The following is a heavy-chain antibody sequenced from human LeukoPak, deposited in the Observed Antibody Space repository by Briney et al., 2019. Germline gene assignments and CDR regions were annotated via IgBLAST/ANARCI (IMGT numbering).Heavy chain of an antibody. CDR2: ISYSGSA. J-gene: IGHJ4*02. CDR1: GGSISSSTYY. CDR3: ARLARQQLVSH. V-gene: IGHV4-39*01. D-gene: IGHD6-13*01. Sequence: SETLSLTCTVSGGSISSSTYYWGWIRQPPGKGLEWIGTISYSGSAFYNPSLKSRVTTSVDTSKNQVSLKLSSVTAADTALYYCARLARQQLVSHWGQGTLVTVSS.